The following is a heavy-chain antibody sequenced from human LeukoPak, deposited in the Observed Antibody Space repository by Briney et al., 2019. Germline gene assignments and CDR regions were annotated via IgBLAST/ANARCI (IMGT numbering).Heavy chain of an antibody. D-gene: IGHD3-10*01. J-gene: IGHJ4*02. CDR3: ARGYGPRNSGTDY. Sequence: GGSLRLSCAASGFTFSSYGMHWVRQAPGKGLEWVAVISYDGSNKYYADSVKGRFTISRDNSKNTLYLQMNSLRAEDTAVYYCARGYGPRNSGTDYWGQGTLVTVSS. CDR2: ISYDGSNK. V-gene: IGHV3-30*03. CDR1: GFTFSSYG.